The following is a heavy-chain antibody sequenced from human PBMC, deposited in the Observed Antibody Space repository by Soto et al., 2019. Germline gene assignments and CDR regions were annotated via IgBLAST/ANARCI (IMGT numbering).Heavy chain of an antibody. V-gene: IGHV3-23*01. CDR2: MSGTGGST. Sequence: GGSLGLSCAASGFTFSSYAMNWVRQAPGKGLEWVSAMSGTGGSTYYADSVKGRFTISRDNSKNTLYLQMNSLRVEDTAVFYCAKAGFSSGWSPSYFDYWGQGTLVTVSS. CDR1: GFTFSSYA. D-gene: IGHD6-19*01. J-gene: IGHJ4*02. CDR3: AKAGFSSGWSPSYFDY.